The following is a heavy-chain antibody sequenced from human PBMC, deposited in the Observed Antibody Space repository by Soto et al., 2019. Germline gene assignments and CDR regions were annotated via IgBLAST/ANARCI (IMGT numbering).Heavy chain of an antibody. CDR2: IKQDGSEE. CDR1: GFTFSTYW. D-gene: IGHD3-10*01. J-gene: IGHJ4*02. Sequence: SLRLSCAASGFTFSTYWMSWVRQAPGKGLEWVANIKQDGSEEYYVDSVKGRFTISRDNAKNSLYLQMNSLRGEDTAVYYCARTHGAYYAWDYWGQGTLVTVSS. CDR3: ARTHGAYYAWDY. V-gene: IGHV3-7*04.